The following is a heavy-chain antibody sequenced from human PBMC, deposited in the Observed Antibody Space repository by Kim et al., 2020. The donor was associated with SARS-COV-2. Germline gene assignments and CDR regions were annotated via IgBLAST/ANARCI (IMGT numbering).Heavy chain of an antibody. J-gene: IGHJ4*02. CDR2: INPHGTDT. Sequence: GGSLRLSCTASGFTFSTYHMTWVRQTPGKGLEWVANINPHGTDTFYVNSVKGRFTISRDNAKDSLFLEMNSLRDEDTGVYYCAREPRLLDFWGQGTLVTVSP. D-gene: IGHD2-15*01. CDR1: GFTFSTYH. CDR3: AREPRLLDF. V-gene: IGHV3-7*01.